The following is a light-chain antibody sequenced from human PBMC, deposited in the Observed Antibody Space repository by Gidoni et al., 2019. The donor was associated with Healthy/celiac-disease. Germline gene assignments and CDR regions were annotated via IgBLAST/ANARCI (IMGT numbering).Light chain of an antibody. CDR1: SSDVGGYNY. J-gene: IGLJ1*01. CDR3: SSYTSSSSYV. Sequence: QSALPPPASVSGSPGPSITISCTGTSSDVGGYNYVSWYQQHPGKAPKLMIYDVSNRPSGVSNRFSGSKSGNTASLTISGLQAEDEADYYCSSYTSSSSYVFGTGTKVTVL. CDR2: DVS. V-gene: IGLV2-14*03.